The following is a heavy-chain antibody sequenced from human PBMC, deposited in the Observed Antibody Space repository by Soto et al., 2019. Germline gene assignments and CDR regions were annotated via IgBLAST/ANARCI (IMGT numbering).Heavy chain of an antibody. Sequence: PSETLSLTCAVYGGSFSGYYWSWIRQPPGKGLEWIGEINHSGSTYYADSVKGRFTISRDNSKNTLYLQMNSLRAEDTAVYYCARDRGYVYPWGQGTLVTVSS. CDR2: INHSGST. CDR3: ARDRGYVYP. J-gene: IGHJ5*02. V-gene: IGHV3-53*01. CDR1: GGSFSGYY. D-gene: IGHD5-18*01.